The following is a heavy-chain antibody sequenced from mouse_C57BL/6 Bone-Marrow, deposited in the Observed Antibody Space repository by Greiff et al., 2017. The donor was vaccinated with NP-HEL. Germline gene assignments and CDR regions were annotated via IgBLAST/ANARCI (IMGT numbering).Heavy chain of an antibody. V-gene: IGHV1-81*01. CDR1: GYTFTSYG. D-gene: IGHD4-1*01. Sequence: QVQLQQSGAELARPGASVKLSCKASGYTFTSYGISWVKQRTGQGLEWIGEIYPRSGNTYYNEKFKGKATLTADKSSSTAYMELRSLTPEDSAVYFCARSNWDVAYWGQGTLVTVSA. CDR2: IYPRSGNT. J-gene: IGHJ3*01. CDR3: ARSNWDVAY.